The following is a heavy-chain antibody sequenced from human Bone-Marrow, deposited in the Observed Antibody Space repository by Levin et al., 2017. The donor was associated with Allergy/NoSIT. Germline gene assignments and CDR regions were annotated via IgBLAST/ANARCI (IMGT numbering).Heavy chain of an antibody. Sequence: GGSLRLSCAASGFTFSRNWMHWVRQVPGQGLQWVSRINPDGRTTTYADSVKDRFTISRDNAKSTLFLQMNGLRAEDTAMYYCARDLSGQYDYWGPGTLVTVSS. CDR1: GFTFSRNW. J-gene: IGHJ4*02. D-gene: IGHD5-12*01. CDR3: ARDLSGQYDY. V-gene: IGHV3-74*03. CDR2: INPDGRTT.